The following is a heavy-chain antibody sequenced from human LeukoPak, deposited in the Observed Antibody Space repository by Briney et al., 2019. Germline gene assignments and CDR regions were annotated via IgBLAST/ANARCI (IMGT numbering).Heavy chain of an antibody. V-gene: IGHV1-18*01. CDR1: GYTFTNYR. CDR2: ISTYNANT. Sequence: ASVKVSCKASGYTFTNYRITWVRQAPGQGLEWMGWISTYNANTYYAQNLQGRVTMTTDTSTSTAYMELRSLRSDDTAVYYCARVRSGSTYYMDVWGKGTTVTVSS. D-gene: IGHD6-13*01. CDR3: ARVRSGSTYYMDV. J-gene: IGHJ6*03.